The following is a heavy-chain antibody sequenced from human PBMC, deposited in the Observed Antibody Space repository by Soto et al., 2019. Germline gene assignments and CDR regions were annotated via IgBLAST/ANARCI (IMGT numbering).Heavy chain of an antibody. Sequence: QVQLVQSGAEVKKPGASVKVSCKASGYTFTGYYMHWVRQAPGQGLEWMGWINPNSGGTNYAQKFQGRVTMTRDTSISTAYMEMSRMRSDDTAVYYCARSIAAAGTSAFDIWGKGTMVTVSS. CDR3: ARSIAAAGTSAFDI. V-gene: IGHV1-2*02. J-gene: IGHJ3*02. CDR1: GYTFTGYY. CDR2: INPNSGGT. D-gene: IGHD6-13*01.